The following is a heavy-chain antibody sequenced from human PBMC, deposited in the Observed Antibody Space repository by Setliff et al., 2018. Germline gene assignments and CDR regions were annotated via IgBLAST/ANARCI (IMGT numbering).Heavy chain of an antibody. D-gene: IGHD1-26*01. CDR1: GGSISSGSYY. CDR3: ARDNTIVGATDY. V-gene: IGHV4-61*02. CDR2: LHTSGST. J-gene: IGHJ4*02. Sequence: PSETLSLICAVSGGSISSGSYYWSWIRQPAGKGLEWVGRLHTSGSTNYNPSLKSRVTISVDTSKNQFSLKLSSVTAADTAVYFCARDNTIVGATDYWGQGTLVTVSS.